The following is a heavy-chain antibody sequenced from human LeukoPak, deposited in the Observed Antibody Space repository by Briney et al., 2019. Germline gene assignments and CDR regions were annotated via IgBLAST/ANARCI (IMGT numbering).Heavy chain of an antibody. CDR2: ISAYNGNT. J-gene: IGHJ4*02. D-gene: IGHD6-13*01. CDR1: GYTFTSYD. V-gene: IGHV1-18*01. Sequence: ASVKVSCKASGYTFTSYDINWVRQATGQGLEWMGWISAYNGNTNYAQKLQGRVTMTTDTSTSTAYMELRSLRSDDTAVYYCARDHRPSGYSSSWYVIKPYYFDYWGQGTLVTVSS. CDR3: ARDHRPSGYSSSWYVIKPYYFDY.